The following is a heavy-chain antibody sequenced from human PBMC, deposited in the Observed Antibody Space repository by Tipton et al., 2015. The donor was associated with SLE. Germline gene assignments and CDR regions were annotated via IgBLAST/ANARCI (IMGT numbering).Heavy chain of an antibody. D-gene: IGHD3-10*01. CDR1: GGSVSSGSYY. CDR2: IYYSGST. V-gene: IGHV4-39*07. Sequence: TLSLTCTVSGGSVSSGSYYWAWIRQPPGKGPEWIGTIYYSGSTYYYPSLKSRITISVDTSKNQFSLKLSSVTAADTAVYYCARGNDYGSGTFYRVWGLDVWGQVTTVTVSS. J-gene: IGHJ6*02. CDR3: ARGNDYGSGTFYRVWGLDV.